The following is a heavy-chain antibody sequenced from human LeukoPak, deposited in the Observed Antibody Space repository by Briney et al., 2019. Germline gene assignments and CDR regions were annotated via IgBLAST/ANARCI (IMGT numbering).Heavy chain of an antibody. CDR1: GFTFSSYA. D-gene: IGHD1-7*01. CDR2: ISYDGSNK. V-gene: IGHV3-30*04. J-gene: IGHJ4*02. CDR3: AKGLTGTKYYFDH. Sequence: GGSLRLSCAASGFTFSSYAMHWVRQAPGKGLEWVAIISYDGSNKYYADSVKGRLTISRDNSKNTLYLQMNSLRVEDTAVYYCAKGLTGTKYYFDHWGQGTQVTVSS.